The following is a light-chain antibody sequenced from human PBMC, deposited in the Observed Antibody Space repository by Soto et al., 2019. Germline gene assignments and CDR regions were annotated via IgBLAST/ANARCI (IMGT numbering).Light chain of an antibody. J-gene: IGLJ2*01. CDR2: RNN. CDR3: AAWDTSLSGPVV. V-gene: IGLV1-47*01. CDR1: SSNIGSNY. Sequence: QSVLTQPPSASGTPGQRVTISCSGSSSNIGSNYVYWYQQLPGTAPKLLIYRNNQRPSGVPDRFSGSKSGTSASLAISGLGSWDGVDYYCAAWDTSLSGPVVFGGGTTLPAL.